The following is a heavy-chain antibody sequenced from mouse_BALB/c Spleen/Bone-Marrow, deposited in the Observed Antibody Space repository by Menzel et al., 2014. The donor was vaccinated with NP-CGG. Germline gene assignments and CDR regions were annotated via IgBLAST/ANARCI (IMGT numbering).Heavy chain of an antibody. J-gene: IGHJ4*01. V-gene: IGHV1-18*01. CDR3: ARTNMVTTLYFYALDY. CDR1: GYTFTDYN. D-gene: IGHD2-1*01. Sequence: EVKLQESGPELVKPGASVKIPRKASGYTFTDYNMDWAKQSHGKSLEWIGYVNPNNGGTIYKQKFKGKATLTVDKSSSTAYMELRSLTSEDTAVYYCARTNMVTTLYFYALDYWGQGTSVAVSS. CDR2: VNPNNGGT.